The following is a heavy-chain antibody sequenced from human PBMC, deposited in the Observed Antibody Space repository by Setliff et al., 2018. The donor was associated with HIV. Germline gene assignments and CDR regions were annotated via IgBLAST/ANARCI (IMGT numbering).Heavy chain of an antibody. J-gene: IGHJ6*03. CDR2: INHSGST. CDR1: GGSVSGYY. Sequence: SETLSLTCAVYGGSVSGYYWSWIRQPPGKGLEWIGEINHSGSTNYNPSLKSRVTISVDTSKNQFSLKLSSVTAADTAVYYCARDRRGYYYGSGSCYMDVWGTGTTVTVSS. V-gene: IGHV4-34*01. CDR3: ARDRRGYYYGSGSCYMDV. D-gene: IGHD3-10*01.